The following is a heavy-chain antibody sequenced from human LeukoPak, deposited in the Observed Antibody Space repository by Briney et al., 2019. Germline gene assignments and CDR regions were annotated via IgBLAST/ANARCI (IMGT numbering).Heavy chain of an antibody. J-gene: IGHJ4*02. Sequence: PGGSLRLSCTVSGFTVSSNSMSWVRQAPGKGLEWVSFIYSDNTHYSDSVKGGFTISRDNSKNTLYLQMNSLRAEDTAVYYCARRAGAYSHPYDYWGQGTLVTVSS. D-gene: IGHD4/OR15-4a*01. CDR1: GFTVSSNS. CDR3: ARRAGAYSHPYDY. V-gene: IGHV3-53*01. CDR2: IYSDNT.